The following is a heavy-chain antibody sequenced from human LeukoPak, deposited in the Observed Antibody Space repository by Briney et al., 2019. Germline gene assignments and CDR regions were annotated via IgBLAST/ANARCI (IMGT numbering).Heavy chain of an antibody. V-gene: IGHV3-74*01. D-gene: IGHD5-12*01. J-gene: IGHJ4*02. Sequence: PGGSLRLSCAASGFTFSSYWMHWVRQAPGKGLVWVSRINSDGSSTSYADSVKGRFTISRDNAKNTLYLQMNSLRAEDTAVYYCAREGYSGHVDYWGQGTLVTVSS. CDR2: INSDGSST. CDR1: GFTFSSYW. CDR3: AREGYSGHVDY.